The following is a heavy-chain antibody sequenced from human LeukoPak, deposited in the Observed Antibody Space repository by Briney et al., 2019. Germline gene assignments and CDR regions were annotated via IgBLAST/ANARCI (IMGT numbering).Heavy chain of an antibody. D-gene: IGHD4-17*01. J-gene: IGHJ5*02. CDR3: ARGPATVIHDNWFDP. CDR2: INPNSGGT. CDR1: GYTFTGYY. Sequence: ASVKVSCKASGYTFTGYYMHWVRQAPGQGLEWMGWINPNSGGTNYAQKFQGWVTMTRDTSISTAYMELSRLRSDDTAVYYCARGPATVIHDNWFDPWGQGTLVTVSS. V-gene: IGHV1-2*04.